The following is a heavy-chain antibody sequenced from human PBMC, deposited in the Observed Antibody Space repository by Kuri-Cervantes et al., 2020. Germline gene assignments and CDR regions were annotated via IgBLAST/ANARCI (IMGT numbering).Heavy chain of an antibody. V-gene: IGHV4-39*07. J-gene: IGHJ5*02. CDR2: IYYSGST. Sequence: GSLRLSCTVSGGSISCSSYYWGWIRQPPGKGLEWIGSIYYSGSTYYNPSLKSRVTISVDTSKNQFSLKLSSVTAADTAVYYCARDVRWGEGYNWFDPWGQGTLVTVSS. CDR1: GGSISCSSYY. CDR3: ARDVRWGEGYNWFDP. D-gene: IGHD3-10*01.